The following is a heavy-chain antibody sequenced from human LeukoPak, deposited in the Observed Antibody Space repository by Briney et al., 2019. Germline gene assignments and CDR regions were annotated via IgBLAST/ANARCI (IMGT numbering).Heavy chain of an antibody. Sequence: AGGSLRLSCAASGFTFSSYEMNWVRQAPGKGLEWVSYISSSSTTIYYADSVKGRFTISRDNAKNSLYLQMNSLRAEDTAVYYCARHVSGRWELFFDSWGQGALVTVSS. V-gene: IGHV3-48*03. CDR3: ARHVSGRWELFFDS. J-gene: IGHJ4*02. D-gene: IGHD4-23*01. CDR2: ISSSSTTI. CDR1: GFTFSSYE.